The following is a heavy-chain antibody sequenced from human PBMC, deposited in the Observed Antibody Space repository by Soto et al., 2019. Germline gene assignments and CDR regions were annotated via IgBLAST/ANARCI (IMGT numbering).Heavy chain of an antibody. V-gene: IGHV3-23*01. CDR3: AKDWRIVVVPAAIGGDY. Sequence: GGSLRLSCAASGFTFSSYAMSWVRQAPGKGLEWVSAISGSGGSTYYADSVKGRFTISRDNSKNTLYLQMNSLRAEDTAVYYCAKDWRIVVVPAAIGGDYRGQGTLVTVSS. D-gene: IGHD2-2*01. CDR2: ISGSGGST. CDR1: GFTFSSYA. J-gene: IGHJ4*02.